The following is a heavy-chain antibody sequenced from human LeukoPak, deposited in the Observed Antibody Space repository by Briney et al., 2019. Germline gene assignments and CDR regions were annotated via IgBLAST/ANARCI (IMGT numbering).Heavy chain of an antibody. Sequence: SVKVSCKASGGTFSSYAISWVRQAPGQGFEWMGGITPIFGTANFAQKFQGRVSITADESTPTAFMELSSLRSEDTAVYYCAREWGLESSGYYYAYWGQGTLVTVSS. V-gene: IGHV1-69*01. CDR1: GGTFSSYA. J-gene: IGHJ4*02. D-gene: IGHD3-22*01. CDR3: AREWGLESSGYYYAY. CDR2: ITPIFGTA.